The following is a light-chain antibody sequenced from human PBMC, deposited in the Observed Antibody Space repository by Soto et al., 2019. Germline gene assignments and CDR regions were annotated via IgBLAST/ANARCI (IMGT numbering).Light chain of an antibody. CDR1: NIGSKS. Sequence: SYELTQPPSVSGAPGKTARITCGGNNIGSKSVHWYQQKPGQAPVLVIYYDSDRPSGRPERFSGYNAGNTATLTISRVEAWEEADYSCQVWDSISDHPYVFGTGTKVTVL. CDR2: YDS. J-gene: IGLJ1*01. CDR3: QVWDSISDHPYV. V-gene: IGLV3-21*04.